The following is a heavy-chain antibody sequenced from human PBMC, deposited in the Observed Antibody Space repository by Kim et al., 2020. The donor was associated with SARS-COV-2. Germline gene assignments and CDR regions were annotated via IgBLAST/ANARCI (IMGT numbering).Heavy chain of an antibody. J-gene: IGHJ3*02. V-gene: IGHV3-30*02. CDR3: ANLNYDILTGHNKNDAFDI. Sequence: GRFTISRDNSKNTLYLQMNSLRAEDTAVYYCANLNYDILTGHNKNDAFDIWGQGTMVTVSS. D-gene: IGHD3-9*01.